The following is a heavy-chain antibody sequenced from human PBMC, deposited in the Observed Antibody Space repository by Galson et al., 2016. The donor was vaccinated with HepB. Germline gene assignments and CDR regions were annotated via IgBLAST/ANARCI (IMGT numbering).Heavy chain of an antibody. J-gene: IGHJ6*02. CDR1: GFTFSSYS. CDR3: ARGYCSSTSPCSMDV. D-gene: IGHD2-2*01. CDR2: ISSSSSTI. Sequence: SLRLSCAASGFTFSSYSMNWVRQAPGKGLEWVSYISSSSSTIYYADSVKGRFTISRDNSKNTLYLQMNSLRDGDTAVYYCARGYCSSTSPCSMDVWGQGTTVTVSS. V-gene: IGHV3-48*02.